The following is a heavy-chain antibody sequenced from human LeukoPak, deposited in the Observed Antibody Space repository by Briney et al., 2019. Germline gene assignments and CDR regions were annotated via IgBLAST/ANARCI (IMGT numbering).Heavy chain of an antibody. CDR2: IYTSGST. Sequence: PSETLSLTCTVSGGSISSDYWSWIRQPAGKGLEWIGRIYTSGSTNYNTSPKSRVTMSVDTSKNQFSLKLSSVTAADTAVYYCAREWGSYRSFDYWGQGTLVTVSS. CDR3: AREWGSYRSFDY. D-gene: IGHD3-16*02. CDR1: GGSISSDY. J-gene: IGHJ4*02. V-gene: IGHV4-4*07.